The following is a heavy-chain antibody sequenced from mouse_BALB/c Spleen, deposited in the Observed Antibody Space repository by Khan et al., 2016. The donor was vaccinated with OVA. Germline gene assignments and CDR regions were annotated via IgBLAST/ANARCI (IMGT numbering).Heavy chain of an antibody. CDR3: ARLSYWFAY. V-gene: IGHV1S132*01. CDR2: ICPGTDTP. CDR1: GYIFTSYW. Sequence: QVQLQQSGAELVRPGASVKLSCKTSGYIFTSYWIHWVKQRSGQGLEWIAGICPGTDTPYYNEKFKGKATLTADKSSSTAYMQLSSLKSEDSAVYFCARLSYWFAYWGQGTLVTVSA. J-gene: IGHJ3*01.